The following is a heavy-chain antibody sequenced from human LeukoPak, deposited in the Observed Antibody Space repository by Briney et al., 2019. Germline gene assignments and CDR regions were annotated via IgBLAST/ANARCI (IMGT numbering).Heavy chain of an antibody. D-gene: IGHD2-2*01. CDR3: AKDRVPAAGDDAFDI. J-gene: IGHJ3*02. V-gene: IGHV3-48*03. CDR1: GFTFSSYE. Sequence: PGGSLRLSCAASGFTFSSYEMNWVRQAPGKGLEWVSYISSSGSTIYYADSVKGRFTISRDNAKNTLYLQMNSLRAEDTAVYYCAKDRVPAAGDDAFDIWGQGTMVTVSS. CDR2: ISSSGSTI.